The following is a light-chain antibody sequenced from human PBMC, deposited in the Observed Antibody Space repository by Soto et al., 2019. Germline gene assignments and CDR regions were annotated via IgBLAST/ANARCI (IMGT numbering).Light chain of an antibody. Sequence: QSVLTQPPSASGTPGKRMTISCSGSSSNIGDNPVNWYQQLPGAAPKLLIYINDQRPSGVPDRFSGSKPGTSASLAISGLQPEDEADYYCAAWDDSLNALFGTGTKVTVL. CDR2: IND. J-gene: IGLJ1*01. V-gene: IGLV1-44*01. CDR1: SSNIGDNP. CDR3: AAWDDSLNAL.